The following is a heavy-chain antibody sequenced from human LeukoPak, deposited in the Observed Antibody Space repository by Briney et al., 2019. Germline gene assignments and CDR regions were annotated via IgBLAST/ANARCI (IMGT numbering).Heavy chain of an antibody. D-gene: IGHD3-22*01. V-gene: IGHV3-23*01. J-gene: IGHJ3*02. CDR1: GFTFSSYA. Sequence: GGSLRLSCAASGFTFSSYAMSWVRQAPGKGLEWVSAIGGSGAGTYYADSVKGRFTISRDNSKNTLYLQMNSLRAEDTAVYYCAKETMIVVVIPGDAFDIWGQGTMVTVSS. CDR3: AKETMIVVVIPGDAFDI. CDR2: IGGSGAGT.